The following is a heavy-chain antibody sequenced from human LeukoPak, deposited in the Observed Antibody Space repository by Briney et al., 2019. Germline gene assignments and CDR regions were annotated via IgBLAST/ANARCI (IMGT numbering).Heavy chain of an antibody. V-gene: IGHV3-30-3*01. CDR1: GFTFSSYA. CDR3: ARESYYDSSGYYGARYFDY. D-gene: IGHD3-22*01. Sequence: QSGGSLRLSCAASGFTFSSYAMHWVRQAPGKGLEWVAVISYDGSNKYYADSVKGRFTISRDNSKNTLYLQMNSLRAEDTAVYYCARESYYDSSGYYGARYFDYWGQGTLVTVSS. J-gene: IGHJ4*02. CDR2: ISYDGSNK.